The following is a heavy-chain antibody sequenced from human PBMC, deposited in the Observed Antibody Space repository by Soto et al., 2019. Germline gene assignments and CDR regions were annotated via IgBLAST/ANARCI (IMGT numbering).Heavy chain of an antibody. D-gene: IGHD4-17*01. CDR3: ARDRDDYGVLDY. V-gene: IGHV3-33*01. CDR1: GFTFSSYG. J-gene: IGHJ4*02. Sequence: QVQLVESGGGVVQPGRSLRLSCAASGFTFSSYGMHWVRQAPGKGLEWVAVIWYDGSNKYYADSVKGRFTISRDNSKNPLYLQMNSLRAEDTAVYYCARDRDDYGVLDYWGQGTLVTVSS. CDR2: IWYDGSNK.